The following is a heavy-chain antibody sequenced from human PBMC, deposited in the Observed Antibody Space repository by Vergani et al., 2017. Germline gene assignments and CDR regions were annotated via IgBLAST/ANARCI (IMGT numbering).Heavy chain of an antibody. CDR2: INPNSGGT. CDR3: ARVGTSSKRDYFDY. J-gene: IGHJ4*02. CDR1: GYTFTDYF. Sequence: QVQLVQSGAEVKKPGASVEVSCKASGYTFTDYFMHWVRQAPGQGLEWMGWINPNSGGTNYAQKFQGRVNMTRDTSISTAYMELSNLRSDDTAVYYCARVGTSSKRDYFDYWGQGTLVTVSS. D-gene: IGHD2-2*01. V-gene: IGHV1-2*02.